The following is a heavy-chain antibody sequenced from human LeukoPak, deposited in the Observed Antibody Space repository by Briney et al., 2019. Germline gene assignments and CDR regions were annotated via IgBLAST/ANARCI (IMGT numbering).Heavy chain of an antibody. CDR3: ARGPPAKPGTGYYYGMDV. D-gene: IGHD2-2*01. V-gene: IGHV4-34*01. CDR1: GGSFSGYY. CDR2: INHSGST. Sequence: SETLSLSCAVYGGSFSGYYWSWIRQPPEKGLEWIGEINHSGSTNYNPSLKSRVTISVDMSKNQFSLKLSSVTAADTAVYYCARGPPAKPGTGYYYGMDVWGRGTTVTVSS. J-gene: IGHJ6*02.